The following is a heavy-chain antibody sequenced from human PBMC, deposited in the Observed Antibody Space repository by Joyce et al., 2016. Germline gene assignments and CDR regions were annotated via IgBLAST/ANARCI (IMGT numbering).Heavy chain of an antibody. J-gene: IGHJ4*02. D-gene: IGHD3-10*01. CDR3: ARLARPGPVRIQGLTLYYFDY. CDR1: GYTFTGYY. V-gene: IGHV1-2*06. Sequence: QVQLVQSGAEMKKTGASVKVSCKASGYTFTGYYLHWVRQAPGQGLEWMGRINPTSGVTNYAQSFQDRVTMTSDTSITTASMELRRLRSDDTAVYYCARLARPGPVRIQGLTLYYFDYWGQGTLVTVSS. CDR2: INPTSGVT.